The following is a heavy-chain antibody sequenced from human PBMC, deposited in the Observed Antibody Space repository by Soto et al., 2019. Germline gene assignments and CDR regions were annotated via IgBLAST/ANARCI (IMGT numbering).Heavy chain of an antibody. CDR3: ARLRPNYGDYEGGSVYFDY. D-gene: IGHD4-17*01. Sequence: SETLSLTCTVSGGSISSSSYYWGWIRQPPGKGLEWIGSIYYSGSTYYNPSLKSRVTISVDTSKNQFSLKLSSVTAADTAVYYCARLRPNYGDYEGGSVYFDYWGQGTLVTGSS. CDR2: IYYSGST. V-gene: IGHV4-39*01. J-gene: IGHJ4*02. CDR1: GGSISSSSYY.